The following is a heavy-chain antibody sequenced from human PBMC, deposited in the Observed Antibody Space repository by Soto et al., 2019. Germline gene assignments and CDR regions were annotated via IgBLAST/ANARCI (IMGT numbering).Heavy chain of an antibody. CDR2: INAGNGNT. CDR3: ARDFRGYSSSWYFGGYFQH. D-gene: IGHD6-13*01. J-gene: IGHJ1*01. V-gene: IGHV1-3*01. Sequence: VKVSCKASGYTFTSYAMHWVRQAPGQRLEWMGWINAGNGNTKYSQKFQGRVTMTWDTSTSTVYMELSSLRSEDTALYYCARDFRGYSSSWYFGGYFQHWGQGTLVTVSS. CDR1: GYTFTSYA.